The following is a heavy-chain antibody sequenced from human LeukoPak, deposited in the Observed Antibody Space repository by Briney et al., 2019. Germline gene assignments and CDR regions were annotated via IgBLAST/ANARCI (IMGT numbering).Heavy chain of an antibody. CDR3: AREVGSGNSDRYFDY. D-gene: IGHD3-10*01. J-gene: IGHJ4*02. V-gene: IGHV3-74*01. CDR2: INSDGSGT. CDR1: EFTFSNYW. Sequence: GGSLRLSCAASEFTFSNYWIHWVRQAPGKGLVWVSRINSDGSGTNYADSVKGRFTTSRDNSNNTLYLQMKSLRAEDTAVYYCAREVGSGNSDRYFDYWGQGTLVTVSS.